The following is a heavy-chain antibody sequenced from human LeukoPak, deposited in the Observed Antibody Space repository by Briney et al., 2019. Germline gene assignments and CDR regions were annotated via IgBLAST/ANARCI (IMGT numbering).Heavy chain of an antibody. CDR1: GDSISRYC. D-gene: IGHD3-22*01. CDR3: AGELYYDSSEFDP. CDR2: IYTSGST. V-gene: IGHV4-4*07. J-gene: IGHJ5*02. Sequence: SETLSLTCTVSGDSISRYCWSWIRQPAGKGLEWIGRIYTSGSTNHNPSLKSRVTMSVDTSKNQFSLKLSSVTAADTAVYYCAGELYYDSSEFDPWGQGTLVTVSS.